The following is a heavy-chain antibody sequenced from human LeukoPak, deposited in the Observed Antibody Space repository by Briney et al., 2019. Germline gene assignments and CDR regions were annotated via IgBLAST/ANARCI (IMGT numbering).Heavy chain of an antibody. Sequence: SQTLSLTCTVSGGSISSGSYYWSWIRQPAGKGLEWIGRIYTSGSTNYNPSLKSRVTISEDTFKNQFSLKLSSVTAADTAVYYCARASHRYAFDIWGQGTMVTVSS. CDR1: GGSISSGSYY. V-gene: IGHV4-61*02. CDR3: ARASHRYAFDI. J-gene: IGHJ3*02. CDR2: IYTSGST.